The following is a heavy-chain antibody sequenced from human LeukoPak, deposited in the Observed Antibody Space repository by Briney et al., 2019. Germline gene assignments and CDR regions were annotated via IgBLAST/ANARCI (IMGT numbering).Heavy chain of an antibody. Sequence: ASVKVSCKASGYTFTSYYMHWVRQAPGQGLEWMGIINPSGGSTSYAQKFQGRVTMTRDTSTSTVYMELSSLRSEDTAVYYCARGKTYDYVWGSYRYLDFDYWGQGTLVTVSS. CDR1: GYTFTSYY. CDR2: INPSGGST. D-gene: IGHD3-16*02. V-gene: IGHV1-46*01. CDR3: ARGKTYDYVWGSYRYLDFDY. J-gene: IGHJ4*02.